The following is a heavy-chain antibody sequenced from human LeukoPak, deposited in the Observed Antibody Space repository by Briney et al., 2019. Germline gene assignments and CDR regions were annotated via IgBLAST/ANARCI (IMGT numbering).Heavy chain of an antibody. CDR3: ARGITLFGVVNDAFDV. CDR1: GFSFNNYW. J-gene: IGHJ3*01. D-gene: IGHD3-3*01. CDR2: VDSDGSST. Sequence: PGGSLRLSCAASGFSFNNYWMHWVRQAPGKGLVWVSRVDSDGSSTTYADSVKGRFTISRDNAENTLYLQMNSLRADDTAVYYCARGITLFGVVNDAFDVWGQGAVVTVSS. V-gene: IGHV3-74*01.